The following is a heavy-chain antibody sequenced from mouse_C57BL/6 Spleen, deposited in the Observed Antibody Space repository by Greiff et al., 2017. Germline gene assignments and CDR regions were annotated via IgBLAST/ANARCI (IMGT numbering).Heavy chain of an antibody. Sequence: QVQLKQPGAELVRPGSSVKLSCKASGYTFTSYWMDWVKQRPGQGLEWIGNIYPSDSETHYNQKFKDKATLTVDKSSSTAYMQLSSLTSEDSAVYYCARRYYGSSHGWYFDVWGTGTTVTVSS. J-gene: IGHJ1*03. CDR2: IYPSDSET. D-gene: IGHD1-1*01. CDR3: ARRYYGSSHGWYFDV. CDR1: GYTFTSYW. V-gene: IGHV1-61*01.